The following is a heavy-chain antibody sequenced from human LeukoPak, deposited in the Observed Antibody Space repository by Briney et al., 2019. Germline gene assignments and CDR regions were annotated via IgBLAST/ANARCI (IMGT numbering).Heavy chain of an antibody. CDR1: GFTFNDYY. J-gene: IGHJ6*03. CDR2: IKEDGSDK. V-gene: IGHV3-7*01. CDR3: ARERDYYGNKYYYYMDV. Sequence: PGGSLRLSCAASGFTFNDYYMSWIRQAPGKGLEWVANIKEDGSDKYYVDSVKGRFTIARDNAYNSLYLQMNTLRAEDTAVYYCARERDYYGNKYYYYMDVWGKGTTVTVSS. D-gene: IGHD3-10*01.